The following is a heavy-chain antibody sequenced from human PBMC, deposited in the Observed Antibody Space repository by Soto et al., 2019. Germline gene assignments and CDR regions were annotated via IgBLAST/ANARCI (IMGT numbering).Heavy chain of an antibody. J-gene: IGHJ4*02. CDR3: ASGGAGSGPFTWELPDH. Sequence: QMQLVQSGAEVKKTGSSVTVSCKALGNTFTYRYLHWVRQAPGQALEWMGWITPFSGDVHYAQKFQDRVTITRDRSINTAYMQMSSLRPEDTAMYFCASGGAGSGPFTWELPDHWGQGTLVTVSS. CDR2: ITPFSGDV. CDR1: GNTFTYRY. D-gene: IGHD1-26*01. V-gene: IGHV1-45*02.